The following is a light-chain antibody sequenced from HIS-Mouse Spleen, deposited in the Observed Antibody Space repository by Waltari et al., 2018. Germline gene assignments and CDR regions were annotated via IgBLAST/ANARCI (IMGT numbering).Light chain of an antibody. CDR1: QSFSSSS. CDR2: GAS. Sequence: EIVLTQSPGTLSLSPGERATLSCRASQSFSSSSLAWYRQKPGQAPRLLIYGASSRATGIPDRFSGSGSGTDFTLTISRLEPEDFAVYYCQQYGSSPPYTFGQGTKLEIK. J-gene: IGKJ2*01. CDR3: QQYGSSPPYT. V-gene: IGKV3-20*01.